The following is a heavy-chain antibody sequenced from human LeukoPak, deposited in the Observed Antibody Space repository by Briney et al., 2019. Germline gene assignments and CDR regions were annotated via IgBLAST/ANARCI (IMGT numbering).Heavy chain of an antibody. Sequence: SETLSLTCTVSGGSISSYYWSWIRQPAGKGLEWIGRIYTSGSTNYNPSLKSRVTISVGTSKNQFSLKLSSVTAADTAVYYCARGLGRSSSGWQDYWGQGTLVTVSS. D-gene: IGHD6-19*01. CDR2: IYTSGST. J-gene: IGHJ4*02. V-gene: IGHV4-4*07. CDR1: GGSISSYY. CDR3: ARGLGRSSSGWQDY.